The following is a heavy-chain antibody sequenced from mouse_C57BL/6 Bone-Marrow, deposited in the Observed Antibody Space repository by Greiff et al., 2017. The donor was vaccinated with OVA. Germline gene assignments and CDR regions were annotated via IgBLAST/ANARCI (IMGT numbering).Heavy chain of an antibody. D-gene: IGHD1-1*01. V-gene: IGHV1-63*01. J-gene: IGHJ1*03. CDR2: IYPGGGYT. Sequence: VQLVESGAELVRPGTSVKMSCKASGYTFTNYWIGWAKQRPGHGLEWIGDIYPGGGYTNYNEKFKGKATLTADKSSSTAYMQFSSLTSEDSAIYYCARYPYYYWYFDVWGTGTTVTVSS. CDR1: GYTFTNYW. CDR3: ARYPYYYWYFDV.